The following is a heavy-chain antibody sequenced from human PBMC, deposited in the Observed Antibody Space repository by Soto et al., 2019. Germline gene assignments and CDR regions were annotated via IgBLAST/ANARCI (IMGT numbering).Heavy chain of an antibody. CDR1: GGSVSNDSYY. D-gene: IGHD2-15*01. CDR2: IYYSGNT. Sequence: QVQLQESGPGLVKPSETLSLTCTVSGGSVSNDSYYWTWIRQTPGKGLEWIGFIYYSGNTNCDPSIRSRVTISLDPSKSLFYLKLRSVAAADTAVYYCSGGSPYGFDIWGQGTMVTVSS. V-gene: IGHV4-61*01. J-gene: IGHJ3*02. CDR3: SGGSPYGFDI.